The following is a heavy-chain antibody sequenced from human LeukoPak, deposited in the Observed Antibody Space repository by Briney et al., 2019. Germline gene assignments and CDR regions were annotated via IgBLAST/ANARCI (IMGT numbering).Heavy chain of an antibody. D-gene: IGHD1-14*01. V-gene: IGHV3-53*01. CDR2: IYSGGNT. J-gene: IGHJ4*02. CDR3: ARARPGVAGFFDC. CDR1: GFTVSSNY. Sequence: GGSLRLSCAASGFTVSSNYMSWVRQAPGKGLEWVSVIYSGGNTYYADSVTGRFTFSRDNSKNTLYLQMNSLRVEDTAVYYCARARPGVAGFFDCWGQGTLVTVSS.